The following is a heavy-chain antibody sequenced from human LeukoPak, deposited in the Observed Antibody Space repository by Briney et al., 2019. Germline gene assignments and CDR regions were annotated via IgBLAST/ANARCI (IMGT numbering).Heavy chain of an antibody. CDR2: IKQDGSEK. V-gene: IGHV3-7*03. D-gene: IGHD6-19*01. CDR3: AREVYSSGWVDY. Sequence: GGSLGLSCAASGFTFSTYWMTWVRQAPGKGLEWVANIKQDGSEKYYVDSVKGRFTISRDNVKNSLYLQMNSLRAEDTAVYYCAREVYSSGWVDYWGQGTLVTVSS. J-gene: IGHJ4*02. CDR1: GFTFSTYW.